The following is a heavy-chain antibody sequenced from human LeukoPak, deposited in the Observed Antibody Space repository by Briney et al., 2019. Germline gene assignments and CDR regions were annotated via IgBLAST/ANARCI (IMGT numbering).Heavy chain of an antibody. V-gene: IGHV1-18*01. CDR1: GYTFTSYG. Sequence: ASVKVSCKASGYTFTSYGISWVRQAPGQGLEWMGWISAYNGNTNYAQKLQGRVTMTTDTSTSTAYMELRSLRSDDTAVYYCARSPRIAVAGTRAFDYWGQGTLVTVSP. CDR3: ARSPRIAVAGTRAFDY. D-gene: IGHD6-19*01. CDR2: ISAYNGNT. J-gene: IGHJ4*02.